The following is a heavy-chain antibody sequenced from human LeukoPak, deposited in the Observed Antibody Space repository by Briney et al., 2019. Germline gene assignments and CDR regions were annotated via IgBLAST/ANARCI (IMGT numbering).Heavy chain of an antibody. D-gene: IGHD3-3*01. V-gene: IGHV1-69*13. Sequence: GASVKVSCKASGGTLSSYAISWVRQAPGQGLEWMGGIIPIFGTANYAQKFQGRVTITADESTSTAYMELSSLRSEDTAVYYCASSPYRYYTSWGQGTLVTVSS. J-gene: IGHJ5*02. CDR1: GGTLSSYA. CDR2: IIPIFGTA. CDR3: ASSPYRYYTS.